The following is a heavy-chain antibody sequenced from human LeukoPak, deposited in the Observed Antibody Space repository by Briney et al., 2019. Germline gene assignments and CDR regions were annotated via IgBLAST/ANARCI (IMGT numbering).Heavy chain of an antibody. CDR2: INHSGST. CDR3: ARVAQGRWLQLSAYYYYYYYMDV. CDR1: GGPFSGYY. J-gene: IGHJ6*03. Sequence: PSETLSLTCAVYGGPFSGYYWSWIRQPQGKGLEWIGEINHSGSTNYNPSLKSRVTISVDTSKNQFSLKLSSVTAADTAVYYCARVAQGRWLQLSAYYYYYYYMDVWGKGTTVTVSS. V-gene: IGHV4-34*01. D-gene: IGHD5-24*01.